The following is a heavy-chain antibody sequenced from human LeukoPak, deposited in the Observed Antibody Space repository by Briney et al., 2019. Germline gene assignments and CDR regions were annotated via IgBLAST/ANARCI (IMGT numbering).Heavy chain of an antibody. CDR2: IYYSGST. Sequence: SETLSLTCIVSGDSISSGSFYWGWIRQPPGQGLEWSGRIYYSGSTYYNPALKSRVTISVDTSKNQFSLKLSSVTAADTAVYYCARALAVAGTYYYGMDVWGQGTTVTVSS. CDR1: GDSISSGSFY. J-gene: IGHJ6*02. D-gene: IGHD6-19*01. CDR3: ARALAVAGTYYYGMDV. V-gene: IGHV4-39*07.